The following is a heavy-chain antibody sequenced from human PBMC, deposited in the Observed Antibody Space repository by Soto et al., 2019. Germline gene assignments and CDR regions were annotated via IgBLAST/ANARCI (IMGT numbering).Heavy chain of an antibody. CDR2: IYYSGST. D-gene: IGHD3-16*01. J-gene: IGHJ6*03. CDR3: ARGPYYDLIWNYYYMDV. V-gene: IGHV4-59*08. Sequence: QVQLQESGPGLVKPSETLSLTCSASGGSISGHYWSWVRQTPGKGLEWIGYIYYSGSTNYNPSLKSRVTISVDTSKNQFSLRLTSVTAADTAVYYCARGPYYDLIWNYYYMDVWGKGTTVTVSS. CDR1: GGSISGHY.